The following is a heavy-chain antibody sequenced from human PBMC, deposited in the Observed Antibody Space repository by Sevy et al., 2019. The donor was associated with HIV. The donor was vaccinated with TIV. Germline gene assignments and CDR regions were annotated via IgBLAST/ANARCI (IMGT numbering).Heavy chain of an antibody. J-gene: IGHJ4*02. CDR2: ISFNGNYT. V-gene: IGHV3-30-3*01. CDR1: GFTFSRYA. Sequence: GGSLRLSCAASGFTFSRYAMHWVRQAPGKGLEWLGPISFNGNYTYSADSVKGRFTISRDNSKNTLYLQTNSLRAEDTAVYYCARDAGATNSGDYIWAFDYWGQGTLVTVSS. CDR3: ARDAGATNSGDYIWAFDY. D-gene: IGHD3-3*01.